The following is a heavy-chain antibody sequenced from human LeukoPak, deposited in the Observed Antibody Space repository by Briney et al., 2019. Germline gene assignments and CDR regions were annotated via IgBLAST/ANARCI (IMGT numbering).Heavy chain of an antibody. D-gene: IGHD3-10*01. CDR2: ISAYNGNT. V-gene: IGHV1-18*01. Sequence: ASVKVSCKTSGCTFTSYGISWVRQAPGQGLEWMGWISAYNGNTNYAQKLQGRVTMTTDTSTSTAYMELRSLRSDDTAVYYCTRDRVRFPIDYWGQGTLVTVSS. J-gene: IGHJ4*02. CDR1: GCTFTSYG. CDR3: TRDRVRFPIDY.